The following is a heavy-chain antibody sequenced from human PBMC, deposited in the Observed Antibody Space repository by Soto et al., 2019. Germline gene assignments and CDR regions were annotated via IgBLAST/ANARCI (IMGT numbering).Heavy chain of an antibody. Sequence: CGSLRLACAASGFTFSSSSMSWVRQAPGKGREWGSSISSSSSYIYYAASVKGRFTISRDNAKIALELQMNSLIAEVPGVYYCARGGGLVGVPASIGNPLHQRVGPYYFDYWGQGTLVTVSS. V-gene: IGHV3-21*01. CDR1: GFTFSSSS. J-gene: IGHJ4*02. CDR3: ARGGGLVGVPASIGNPLHQRVGPYYFDY. CDR2: ISSSSSYI. D-gene: IGHD2-2*02.